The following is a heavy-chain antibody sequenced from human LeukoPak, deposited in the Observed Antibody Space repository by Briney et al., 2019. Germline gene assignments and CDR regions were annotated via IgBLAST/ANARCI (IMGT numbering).Heavy chain of an antibody. CDR3: SLDYDILTGYVFDY. CDR2: IKSKTDGGTT. Sequence: GGSLRLSCAASRFTFSNAWMSWVRQAPGKGLEWVGRIKSKTDGGTTDYAAPVKGRFTISRDDSKNTLYLQMNSLKTEDTAVYYCSLDYDILTGYVFDYWGQGTLVTVSS. V-gene: IGHV3-15*01. J-gene: IGHJ4*02. CDR1: RFTFSNAW. D-gene: IGHD3-9*01.